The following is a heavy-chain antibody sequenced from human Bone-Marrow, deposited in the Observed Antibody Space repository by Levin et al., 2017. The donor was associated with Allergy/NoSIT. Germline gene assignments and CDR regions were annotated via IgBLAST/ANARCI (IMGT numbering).Heavy chain of an antibody. Sequence: SCAASGFTFSSYGISWVRQAPGKGLEWVSVISGSADDTYFAESVKGRFTISRDNSRYTVYLQMNSLRVEDTAVYYCARTKIWSAPYGVDVWGQGTTVTVSS. CDR1: GFTFSSYG. V-gene: IGHV3-23*01. D-gene: IGHD3-3*01. CDR2: ISGSADDT. J-gene: IGHJ6*02. CDR3: ARTKIWSAPYGVDV.